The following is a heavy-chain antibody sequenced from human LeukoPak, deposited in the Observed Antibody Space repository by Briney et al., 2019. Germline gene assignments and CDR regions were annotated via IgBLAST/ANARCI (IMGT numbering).Heavy chain of an antibody. Sequence: GASVKVSCKASGYTFTGYYMHWVRQAPGQGLEWMGWINPNSGGTNYAQKFQGRVTMTRDTSISTAYMELSRLRSDDTAVYYCARGVFGVVIYFDYWGQGTLVTVSS. J-gene: IGHJ4*02. D-gene: IGHD3-3*01. CDR3: ARGVFGVVIYFDY. V-gene: IGHV1-2*02. CDR1: GYTFTGYY. CDR2: INPNSGGT.